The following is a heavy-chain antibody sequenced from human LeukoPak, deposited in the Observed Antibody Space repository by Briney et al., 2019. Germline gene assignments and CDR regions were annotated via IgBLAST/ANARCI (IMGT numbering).Heavy chain of an antibody. CDR1: GGTFSSYA. D-gene: IGHD2-2*01. CDR3: ARGRYCSSTSCYPGADY. CDR2: IIPILGIA. V-gene: IGHV1-69*04. J-gene: IGHJ4*02. Sequence: SVKVSCKASGGTFSSYAISWVRQAPGQGLEWMGRIIPILGIANYAQKFQGRVTITADKSTSTAYMELSGLRSEDTAVYYCARGRYCSSTSCYPGADYWGQGTLVTVSS.